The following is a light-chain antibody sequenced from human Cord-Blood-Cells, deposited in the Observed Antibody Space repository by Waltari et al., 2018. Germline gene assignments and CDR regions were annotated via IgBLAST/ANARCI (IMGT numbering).Light chain of an antibody. CDR3: SSYTSSSTVV. CDR2: DVS. CDR1: SSDVGGYNY. J-gene: IGLJ2*01. Sequence: QSALTQPASVSGSPGPPNTISCPGTSSDVGGYNYVSWYQQHPGKAPNLMIYDVSNRPSGVSNRFSGSKSGNTASLTISGLQAEDEADYYCSSYTSSSTVVFGGGTKLTVL. V-gene: IGLV2-14*01.